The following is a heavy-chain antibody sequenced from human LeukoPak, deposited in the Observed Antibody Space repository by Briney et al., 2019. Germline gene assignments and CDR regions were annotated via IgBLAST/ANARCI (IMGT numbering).Heavy chain of an antibody. CDR1: GFTFSSYE. CDR3: ARVSSGSSSDHLGY. D-gene: IGHD6-6*01. J-gene: IGHJ4*02. Sequence: GGSLRLSCAASGFTFSSYEMNWVRQAPGKGLEWVSYISSSGSTIYYADSVKGRFTISRDNAKNSLYLQMNSPRAEDTAVYYCARVSSGSSSDHLGYWGQGTLVTVSS. V-gene: IGHV3-48*03. CDR2: ISSSGSTI.